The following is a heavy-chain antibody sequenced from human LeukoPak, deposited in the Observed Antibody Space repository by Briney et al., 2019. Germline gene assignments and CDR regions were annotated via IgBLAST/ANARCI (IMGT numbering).Heavy chain of an antibody. D-gene: IGHD3-3*01. CDR1: GGSMSDYK. J-gene: IGHJ4*02. CDR2: IYHSGTT. Sequence: TSETLSLTCTVTGGSMSDYKWSWIRQSPGKGLEWIGYIYHSGTTNYNPSLKSRVAISIDTSKNQFSLNLSSVTPADTAVYYCARFWSAFDYWGQGALATVSS. V-gene: IGHV4-59*01. CDR3: ARFWSAFDY.